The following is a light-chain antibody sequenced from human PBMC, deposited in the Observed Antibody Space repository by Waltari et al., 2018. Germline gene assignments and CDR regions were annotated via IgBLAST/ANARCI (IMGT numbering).Light chain of an antibody. CDR3: AAWDDSLGGWV. J-gene: IGLJ3*02. CDR1: SSNIGDNY. CDR2: GKN. Sequence: QSVLTQPPSASGTPGQRVTISCSGSSSNIGDNYLSWYQHLPGVAPKLIIYGKNPRPSGVPDRFSASKSGTSASLAISGLRSEEEADYYCAAWDDSLGGWVFGGGTKLTVL. V-gene: IGLV1-47*01.